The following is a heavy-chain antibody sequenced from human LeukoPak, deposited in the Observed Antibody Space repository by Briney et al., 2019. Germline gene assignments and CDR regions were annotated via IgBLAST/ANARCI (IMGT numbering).Heavy chain of an antibody. CDR3: ARDLSDATGY. CDR1: GFSITY. V-gene: IGHV3-53*05. CDR2: IYSGDST. D-gene: IGHD3-16*02. Sequence: PGGSLRLSCVASGFSITYMSWVRQAPGKGLEWGSVIYSGDSTYYADSVKGRFTISRDISKNTVYLQMNSLRPEDTAVYHCARDLSDATGYWGQGTLVTVAS. J-gene: IGHJ4*02.